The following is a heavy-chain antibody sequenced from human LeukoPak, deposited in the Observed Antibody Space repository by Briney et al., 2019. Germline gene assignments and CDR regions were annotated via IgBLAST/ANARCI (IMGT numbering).Heavy chain of an antibody. J-gene: IGHJ6*02. CDR3: ARSMVRGVIYGMDV. V-gene: IGHV5-51*01. CDR2: IYPGDSET. CDR1: GYSFTTYW. D-gene: IGHD3-10*01. Sequence: GESLKISCKASGYSFTTYWIGWVRQMPGKGLEWMGIIYPGDSETRYSPSFQGQVTISVDKSISTAYLQWSSLRASDTAMYYCARSMVRGVIYGMDVWGQGTTVTVSS.